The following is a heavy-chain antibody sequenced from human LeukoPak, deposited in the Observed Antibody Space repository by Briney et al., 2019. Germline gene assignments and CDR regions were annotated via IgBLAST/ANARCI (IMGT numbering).Heavy chain of an antibody. CDR3: AKSLSSGWASYYFGH. Sequence: GGSLRLSRAASGFAFSTYYIHWVRQPPGKGLEWVAVILYDGSNTLYADSVKGRFTISRDNSRNALYLQMNSLRPEDTAVYYCAKSLSSGWASYYFGHWGQGTPVTVSS. V-gene: IGHV3-30*18. J-gene: IGHJ4*02. CDR2: ILYDGSNT. D-gene: IGHD6-19*01. CDR1: GFAFSTYY.